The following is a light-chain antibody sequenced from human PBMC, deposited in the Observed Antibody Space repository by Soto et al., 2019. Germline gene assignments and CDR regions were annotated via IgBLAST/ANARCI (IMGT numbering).Light chain of an antibody. J-gene: IGLJ1*01. CDR2: DVT. CDR1: SNDIGGYHY. V-gene: IGLV2-14*03. CDR3: SSYSSTSTRRV. Sequence: QSALTQPASVSGSPGQSITIPCTGTSNDIGGYHYVSWYQQFTGKAPKLIIYDVTNRPSGVSFRVSGSKSGNTASLTISGLQAEDEAGYHCSSYSSTSTRRVFGAGIKLTVL.